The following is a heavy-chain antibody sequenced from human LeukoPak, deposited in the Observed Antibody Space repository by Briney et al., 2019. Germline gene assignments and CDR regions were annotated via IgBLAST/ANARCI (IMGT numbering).Heavy chain of an antibody. D-gene: IGHD1-14*01. CDR3: ATDMDEGGTDAFDI. V-gene: IGHV1-24*01. J-gene: IGHJ3*02. Sequence: ASVKVSCKVSGYTLTELSMHWVRQAPGKGLEWMGGFDPEDGETIYAQKFQGRVTMTEDTSTDTAYMELSSLRSEDTAVYYCATDMDEGGTDAFDIWGQGTMVTVSS. CDR2: FDPEDGET. CDR1: GYTLTELS.